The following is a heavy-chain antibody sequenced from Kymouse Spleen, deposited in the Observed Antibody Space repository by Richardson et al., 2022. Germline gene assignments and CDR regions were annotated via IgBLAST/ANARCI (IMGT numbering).Heavy chain of an antibody. CDR1: GFTVSSNY. D-gene: IGHD3-9*01. Sequence: EVQLVESGGGLIQPGGSLRLSCAASGFTVSSNYMSWVRQAPGKGLEWVSVIYSCGSTYYADSVKGRFTISRDNSKNTLYLQMNSLRAEDTAVYYCARVLRYFDWLLSTTTVWTSGAKGPRSPSPQ. CDR2: IYSCGST. CDR3: ARVLRYFDWLLSTTTVWTS. V-gene: IGHV3-66*03. J-gene: IGHJ6*02.